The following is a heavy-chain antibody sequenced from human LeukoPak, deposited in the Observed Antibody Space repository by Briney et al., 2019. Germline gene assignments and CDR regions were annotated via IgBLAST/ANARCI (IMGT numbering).Heavy chain of an antibody. CDR1: GFIFTDYP. CDR3: ATDQRYAFDY. D-gene: IGHD3-9*01. CDR2: IRTPAERAKYA. Sequence: GGSLRLSCATSGFIFTDYPMNWVRQAPGKGLEWISNIRTPAERAKYAYYADSVKGRVTISRDDGKNTLYLHMNSLRDDDTAVYYCATDQRYAFDYWGQGILVTVSS. J-gene: IGHJ4*02. V-gene: IGHV3-48*02.